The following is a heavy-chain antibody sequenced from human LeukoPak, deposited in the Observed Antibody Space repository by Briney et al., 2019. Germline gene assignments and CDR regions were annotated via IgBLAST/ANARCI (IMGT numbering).Heavy chain of an antibody. Sequence: GGSLRLSCAASGFTFSSYSMNWVRQAPGKGLEWVSSISSSSSYIYYADSVKGRFTISRDNAKNSLYLQMNSLRAEDTAVYYCARGPLIAAAGTWWGQGTLVTVSS. CDR1: GFTFSSYS. V-gene: IGHV3-21*01. CDR3: ARGPLIAAAGTW. J-gene: IGHJ4*02. CDR2: ISSSSSYI. D-gene: IGHD6-13*01.